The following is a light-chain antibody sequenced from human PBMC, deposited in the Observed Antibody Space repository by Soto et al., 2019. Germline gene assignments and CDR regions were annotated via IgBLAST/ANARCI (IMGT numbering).Light chain of an antibody. CDR1: QSVXGNF. J-gene: IGKJ5*01. Sequence: EIVMTQSPATLSVSLGERATLSCRASQSVXGNFFWYEQTPGQAPRLLIXGTSSRATGIPDRFSGSGSGTDFTLTLSRLEPEDFAVYFCQRYGSSPMITFGQGTRLEIK. V-gene: IGKV3-20*01. CDR2: GTS. CDR3: QRYGSSPMIT.